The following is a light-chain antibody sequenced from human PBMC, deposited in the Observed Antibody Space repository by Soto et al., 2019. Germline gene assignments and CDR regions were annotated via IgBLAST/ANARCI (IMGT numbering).Light chain of an antibody. J-gene: IGLJ1*01. CDR3: AAWDESPFPEV. CDR2: SNN. V-gene: IGLV1-44*01. CDR1: SSNIGSNT. Sequence: QSVLTQPHSASGTPGQRVTISCSGSSSNIGSNTVDCYQQLPGTAPKLLIYSNNQRPSGVPDRFSGSESCTSASLAISGPHCQDDPEYSCAAWDESPFPEVLGTESKVT.